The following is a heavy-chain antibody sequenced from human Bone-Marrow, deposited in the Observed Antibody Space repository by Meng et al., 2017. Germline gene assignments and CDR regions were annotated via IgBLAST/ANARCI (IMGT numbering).Heavy chain of an antibody. J-gene: IGHJ4*02. CDR2: ITTDGNTV. D-gene: IGHD4-23*01. CDR1: GFTFNTYE. CDR3: ARVSSGGYGGFYLDS. V-gene: IGHV3-48*03. Sequence: GESLKISCVVSGFTFNTYEMNWVRQAPGKGLEWISYITTDGNTVYYADSVRGRFTISRDNAKNTLYLQMKSLRANDTAVYYCARVSSGGYGGFYLDSWGQGTLVTVSS.